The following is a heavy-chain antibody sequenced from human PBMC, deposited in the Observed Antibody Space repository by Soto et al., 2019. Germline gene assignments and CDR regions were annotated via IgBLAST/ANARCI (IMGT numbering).Heavy chain of an antibody. CDR1: GFTFDDYA. CDR2: ISWNSGSI. V-gene: IGHV3-9*01. J-gene: IGHJ6*03. Sequence: EVQLVESGGGLVQPGRSLRLSCAASGFTFDDYAMHWVRQAPGKGLEWVSGISWNSGSIGYADSVKGRFTISRDNAKNSLYLQMNSLRAEDTALYYCAKEVDYYYHMDVWGKGTTVTVSS. CDR3: AKEVDYYYHMDV.